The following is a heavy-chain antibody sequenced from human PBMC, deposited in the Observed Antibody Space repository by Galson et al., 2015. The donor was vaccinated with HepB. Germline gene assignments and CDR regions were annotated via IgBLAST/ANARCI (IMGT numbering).Heavy chain of an antibody. CDR1: GFTFSSYW. CDR2: INSDGSST. J-gene: IGHJ6*02. CDR3: AREEYCGGDCSYYGMDV. D-gene: IGHD2-21*01. V-gene: IGHV3-74*01. Sequence: SLRLSCAASGFTFSSYWMHWVRQAPGKGLVWVSRINSDGSSTSYADSVKGRFTISRDNAKNTLYLQMNSLRAEDTAVYYCAREEYCGGDCSYYGMDVWGQGTTVTVSS.